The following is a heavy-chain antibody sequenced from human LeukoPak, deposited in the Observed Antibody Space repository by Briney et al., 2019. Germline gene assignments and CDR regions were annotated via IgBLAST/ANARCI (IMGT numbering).Heavy chain of an antibody. CDR2: IIPIFGTA. CDR3: ARETLSYYDFWSGYYTGVNWFDP. D-gene: IGHD3-3*01. CDR1: GGTFSSYA. Sequence: SVTVSCKASGGTFSSYAISWVRQAPGQGLEWMGGIIPIFGTANYAQKLQGRVTMTTDTSTSTAYMELRSLRSDDTAVYYCARETLSYYDFWSGYYTGVNWFDPWGQGTLVTVSS. J-gene: IGHJ5*02. V-gene: IGHV1-69*05.